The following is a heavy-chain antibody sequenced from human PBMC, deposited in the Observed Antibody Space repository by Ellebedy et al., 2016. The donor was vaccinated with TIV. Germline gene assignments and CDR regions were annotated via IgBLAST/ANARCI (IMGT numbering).Heavy chain of an antibody. CDR2: NSGYNGNT. D-gene: IGHD2-2*02. V-gene: IGHV1-18*04. J-gene: IGHJ5*02. CDR3: ARDRYIKRIAWFDP. Sequence: AASVKVSCKASGYTFTSYGISWVRQAPGQGLEWMGWNSGYNGNTNYAQKLQGRVTMTTDTSTSTAYMELRSLRSDDTAVYYCARDRYIKRIAWFDPWGQGTLVTVSS. CDR1: GYTFTSYG.